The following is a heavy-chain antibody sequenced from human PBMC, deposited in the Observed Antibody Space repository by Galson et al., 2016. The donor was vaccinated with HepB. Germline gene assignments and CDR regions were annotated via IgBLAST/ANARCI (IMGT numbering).Heavy chain of an antibody. CDR1: GASISDSNW. Sequence: TLSLTCAVSGASISDSNWWTWVRQVPGKGLEWIGEIYHTGTSNNNPFLNSRFTLSVDKSRIHFSLNVTSVTAADTAVYYCARAAIIPGARMVFDPWGQGILVTVSS. D-gene: IGHD2-2*01. V-gene: IGHV4-4*02. CDR3: ARAAIIPGARMVFDP. CDR2: IYHTGTS. J-gene: IGHJ5*02.